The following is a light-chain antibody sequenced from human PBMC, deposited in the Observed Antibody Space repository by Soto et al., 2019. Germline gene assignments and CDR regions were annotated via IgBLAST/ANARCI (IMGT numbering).Light chain of an antibody. CDR3: SSYTSSDTYV. J-gene: IGLJ1*01. Sequence: QSALTQPASVSGSPGQSITISCTGTSSDVGTYNYVSWYQLHPGKAPKLMVYEVSNRPSGVSNRFSGSKSGNTASLTISGLQAGDEADYHCSSYTSSDTYVFGTGTKVTVL. V-gene: IGLV2-14*01. CDR2: EVS. CDR1: SSDVGTYNY.